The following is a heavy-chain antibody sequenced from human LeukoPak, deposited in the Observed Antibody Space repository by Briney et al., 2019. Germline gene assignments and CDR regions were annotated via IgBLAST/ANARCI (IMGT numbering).Heavy chain of an antibody. V-gene: IGHV3-21*01. Sequence: GGSLRLSCAASGFTFSSYSMNWVRQAPGKGLGWVSSISSSSSYIYYADSVKGRFTISRDNARNSPYLQMNSLRAEDTAVYYCARDGLAAATLHWCFDLWGRGTLATVSS. J-gene: IGHJ2*01. D-gene: IGHD6-25*01. CDR2: ISSSSSYI. CDR1: GFTFSSYS. CDR3: ARDGLAAATLHWCFDL.